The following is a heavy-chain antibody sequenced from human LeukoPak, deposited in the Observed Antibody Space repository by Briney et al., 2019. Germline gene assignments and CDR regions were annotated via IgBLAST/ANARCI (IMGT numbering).Heavy chain of an antibody. V-gene: IGHV4-61*02. CDR3: ARDLGYGYYFYYYLDV. CDR2: IHASGNT. J-gene: IGHJ6*03. D-gene: IGHD5-18*01. Sequence: SQTLSLTCTVSGGSISSYYWTWIRQPAGKGLEYFGCIHASGNTYYNPSLNSRVAISIDTSKNQFSLKVSSVAAADTAVYYCARDLGYGYYFYYYLDVWGKGTTVTVSS. CDR1: GGSISSYY.